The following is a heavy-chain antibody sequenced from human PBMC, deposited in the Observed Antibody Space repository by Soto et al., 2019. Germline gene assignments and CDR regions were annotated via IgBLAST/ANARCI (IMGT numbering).Heavy chain of an antibody. V-gene: IGHV1-46*03. CDR3: ARGSGGLFCSGGSCYAAYYYYMDV. CDR1: GYTFTSYY. CDR2: INPSGGST. Sequence: GASVKVSCKASGYTFTSYYMHWVRQAPGQGLEWMGIINPSGGSTSYAQKFQGRVTMTRDTSTSTVYMELSSLRSEDTAVYYCARGSGGLFCSGGSCYAAYYYYMDVWGKGTRVTVSS. D-gene: IGHD2-15*01. J-gene: IGHJ6*03.